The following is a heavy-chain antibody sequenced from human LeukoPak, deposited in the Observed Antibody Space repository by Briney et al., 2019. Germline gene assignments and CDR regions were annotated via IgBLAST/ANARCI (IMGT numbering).Heavy chain of an antibody. CDR3: ARDSPLWFGCFDY. CDR1: GFTFSSYE. D-gene: IGHD3-10*01. Sequence: PGGSLRLSCAASGFTFSSYEMNWVRQAPGKGLEWVSYMSSSGSSIHYADSVKGRFTISRDDAKNSLYLQMNSLRAEDTAVYYCARDSPLWFGCFDYWGQGTLVTVSS. CDR2: MSSSGSSI. J-gene: IGHJ4*02. V-gene: IGHV3-48*03.